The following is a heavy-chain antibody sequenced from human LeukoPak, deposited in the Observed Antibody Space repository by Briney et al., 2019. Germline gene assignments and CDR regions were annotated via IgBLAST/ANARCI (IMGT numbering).Heavy chain of an antibody. V-gene: IGHV4-59*01. CDR3: ARISRGRPPPFDGYSYVEVFDY. CDR1: GGSISSYY. J-gene: IGHJ4*02. D-gene: IGHD5-18*01. Sequence: PSETLSLTCTVSGGSISSYYWSWIRQPPGRGLEWIGYIYYSGSTNYNPSLKSRVTISVDTSKNQFSLKLSSVTAADTAVYYCARISRGRPPPFDGYSYVEVFDYWGQGTLVTVSS. CDR2: IYYSGST.